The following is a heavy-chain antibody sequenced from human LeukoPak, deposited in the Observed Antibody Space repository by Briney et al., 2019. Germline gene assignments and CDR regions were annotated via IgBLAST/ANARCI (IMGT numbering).Heavy chain of an antibody. D-gene: IGHD1-7*01. Sequence: GASVKVSCKASGYTFTSYGISWVRQAPGQRFEWMGWINSGNGDTMYSQKFQGRVTITRDTSASTAYMELSSLRSEDTAVYYCARNLEGTTIIDYWGQGTLVTVSS. CDR3: ARNLEGTTIIDY. CDR1: GYTFTSYG. V-gene: IGHV1-3*01. J-gene: IGHJ4*02. CDR2: INSGNGDT.